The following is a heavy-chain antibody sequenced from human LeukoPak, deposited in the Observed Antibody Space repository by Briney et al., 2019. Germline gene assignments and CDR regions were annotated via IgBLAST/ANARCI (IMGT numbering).Heavy chain of an antibody. V-gene: IGHV3-23*01. CDR1: GFTFSTYA. Sequence: PGGSLRLSCAASGFTFSTYAMSWVRQAPGKGLEWVSGLSGSGSSAYYADSAKGRFTISRDNSKNTLYLQMNSLRPEDTAVYYCAKGLTNLGDDWGQGTLVTVSS. D-gene: IGHD3-9*01. CDR2: LSGSGSSA. J-gene: IGHJ4*02. CDR3: AKGLTNLGDD.